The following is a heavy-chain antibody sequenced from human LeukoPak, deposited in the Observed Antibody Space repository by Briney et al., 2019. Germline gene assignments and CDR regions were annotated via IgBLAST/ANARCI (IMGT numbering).Heavy chain of an antibody. J-gene: IGHJ4*02. V-gene: IGHV4-34*01. CDR3: ARHARDIVVVPAANGPRYFDY. CDR1: GGSFSGYY. Sequence: SETLSLTCAVYGGSFSGYYWSWIRQPPGKGLEWIGEINHSGSTNYNPSLKSRLTISLDRSRNQFSLKLSSVTAADTAVYYCARHARDIVVVPAANGPRYFDYWGQGTLVTVSS. D-gene: IGHD2-2*01. CDR2: INHSGST.